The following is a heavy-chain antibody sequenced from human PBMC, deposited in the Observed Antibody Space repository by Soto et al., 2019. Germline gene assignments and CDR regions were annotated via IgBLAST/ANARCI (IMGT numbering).Heavy chain of an antibody. CDR2: IYYSGST. CDR3: ARVTTVTRFGFDY. Sequence: QVQLQESGPGLVKPSQTLSLTCTVSGGSISSGDYYWSWIRQPPGKGLEWIGYIYYSGSTYYNPSLKSRVTISEDTSKNQFSLKLSSVTAADTAVYYCARVTTVTRFGFDYWGQGTLVTVSS. J-gene: IGHJ4*02. CDR1: GGSISSGDYY. D-gene: IGHD4-4*01. V-gene: IGHV4-30-4*01.